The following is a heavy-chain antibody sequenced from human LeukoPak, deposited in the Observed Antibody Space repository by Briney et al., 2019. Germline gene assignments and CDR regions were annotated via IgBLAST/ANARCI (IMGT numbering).Heavy chain of an antibody. CDR3: ARGGGISHYYYYMDV. J-gene: IGHJ6*03. Sequence: ASETLSLTCTVSGGSITSYYWSWIRQPPGKGLEWIGYIYYSGSTNYNPSLKSRVTISVDTSKNQFSLKLSSVTAADTAVYYCARGGGISHYYYYMDVWGKGTTVTISS. CDR1: GGSITSYY. V-gene: IGHV4-59*01. D-gene: IGHD6-13*01. CDR2: IYYSGST.